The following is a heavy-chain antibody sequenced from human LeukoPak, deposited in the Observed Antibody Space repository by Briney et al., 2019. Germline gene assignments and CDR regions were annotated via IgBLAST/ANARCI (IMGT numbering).Heavy chain of an antibody. J-gene: IGHJ4*02. CDR1: GYTFTSYY. CDR2: INPSGGST. V-gene: IGHV1-46*01. CDR3: ARGTTTIFWLRQNYFDY. Sequence: ASVKVSCKASGYTFTSYYMHWVRQAPGQGLEWMGIINPSGGSTSYAQKFQGRVTMTSDTSTSTVYMELSSLRSEDTAVYYCARGTTTIFWLRQNYFDYWGQGTLVTVSS. D-gene: IGHD3-9*01.